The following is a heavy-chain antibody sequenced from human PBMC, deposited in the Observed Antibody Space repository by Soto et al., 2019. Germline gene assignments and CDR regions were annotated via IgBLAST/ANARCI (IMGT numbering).Heavy chain of an antibody. CDR2: IYYSGST. D-gene: IGHD3-10*01. Sequence: PSETLSLTCTVSGGTISTYYWSWIRQPPGKGLEWIGYIYYSGSTNYNPSLKSRVTISVDTSKNQFSLKLSSVTAADTAVYYCSCLVPVEGVADLFASPGRGTPVTV. J-gene: IGHJ5*01. V-gene: IGHV4-59*08. CDR1: GGTISTYY. CDR3: SCLVPVEGVADLFAS.